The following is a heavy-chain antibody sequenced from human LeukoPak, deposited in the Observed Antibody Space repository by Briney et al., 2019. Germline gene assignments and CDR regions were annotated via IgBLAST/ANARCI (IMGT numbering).Heavy chain of an antibody. D-gene: IGHD4-23*01. CDR1: GFTVSSNY. CDR2: IYSGGRT. V-gene: IGHV3-53*01. Sequence: GGSLRLSCAASGFTVSSNYMSWVRRAPGRGLEWVSVIYSGGRTYYADSVKGRFTISRDNSKNTLYRQMNSLRAEDTAVYYCARMGSTVGPLWGQGTLVTVSS. CDR3: ARMGSTVGPL. J-gene: IGHJ4*02.